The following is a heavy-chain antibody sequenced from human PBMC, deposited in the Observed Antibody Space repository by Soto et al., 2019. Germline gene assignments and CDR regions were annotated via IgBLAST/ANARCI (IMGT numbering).Heavy chain of an antibody. Sequence: SETLSLTCTVSRGTISNTSYYWGWSRQPPGKGLELMGSIHYNRSTYYNPSLKSRVTISADTSKNQFSLQLISVTAAETAVYYCAGSGGYYGMDVWRQRTTVTVSS. V-gene: IGHV4-39*01. D-gene: IGHD2-8*02. J-gene: IGHJ6*02. CDR1: RGTISNTSYY. CDR2: IHYNRST. CDR3: AGSGGYYGMDV.